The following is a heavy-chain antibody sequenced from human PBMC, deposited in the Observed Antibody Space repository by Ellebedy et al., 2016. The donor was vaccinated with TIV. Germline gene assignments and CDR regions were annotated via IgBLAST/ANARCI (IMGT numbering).Heavy chain of an antibody. CDR2: IFYSGTS. CDR1: FDSIIHYY. D-gene: IGHD1-14*01. CDR3: AAAPNQSYFDF. V-gene: IGHV4-59*01. Sequence: MPGGSLRLSCTISFDSIIHYYWSWIRQPPGKGLEWIGYIFYSGTSNYNTSFTSRVTISLDTSKNQFSLSLRSVTAADTAVYYCAAAPNQSYFDFWGRGILVTASS. J-gene: IGHJ4*02.